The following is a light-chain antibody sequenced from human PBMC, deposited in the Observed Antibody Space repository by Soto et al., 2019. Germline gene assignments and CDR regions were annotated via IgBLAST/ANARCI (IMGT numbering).Light chain of an antibody. CDR3: QQYDSYPIT. V-gene: IGKV1-5*01. Sequence: DFQMTESPSTLSASGGERVTMTCRASQNIRSRLAWFQQKPGKAPKLLIYDASSLESGVPSRFSGSGSGTDYTLTISSLQPEDFATYYCQQYDSYPITFGQGTRLEIK. CDR1: QNIRSR. J-gene: IGKJ5*01. CDR2: DAS.